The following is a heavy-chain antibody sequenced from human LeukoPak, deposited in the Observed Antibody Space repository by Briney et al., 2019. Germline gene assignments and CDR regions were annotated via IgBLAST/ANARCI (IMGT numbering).Heavy chain of an antibody. CDR3: VRGTVPLPQSGIVVVPAAVWNPFDS. CDR1: GFTVSSNY. Sequence: PGGSLRLSCAASGFTVSSNYMSWVRQAPGKGLEWVSTISGSGVNTYYTDSVKGRFTISRDNSKNTLYLQMNSLRAEDTAVYYCVRGTVPLPQSGIVVVPAAVWNPFDSWGQGALVTVSS. CDR2: ISGSGVNT. J-gene: IGHJ4*02. V-gene: IGHV3-23*01. D-gene: IGHD2-2*01.